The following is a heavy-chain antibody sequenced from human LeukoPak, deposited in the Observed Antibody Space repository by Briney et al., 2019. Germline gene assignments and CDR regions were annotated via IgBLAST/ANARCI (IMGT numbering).Heavy chain of an antibody. V-gene: IGHV4-39*01. Sequence: SETLSPTCTVSGGSLSSSSYYWGWIRQPPGKGLEWIGSIYYSGSTHYNTSLKSRVTTSVDTSKNQFSLKLSSVTAADTAVYYCASPRIGAFDIWGQGTMVTVSS. CDR1: GGSLSSSSYY. J-gene: IGHJ3*02. D-gene: IGHD2-15*01. CDR2: IYYSGST. CDR3: ASPRIGAFDI.